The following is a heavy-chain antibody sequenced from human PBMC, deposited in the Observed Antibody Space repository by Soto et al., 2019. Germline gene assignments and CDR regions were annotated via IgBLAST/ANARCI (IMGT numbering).Heavy chain of an antibody. D-gene: IGHD6-19*01. J-gene: IGHJ4*02. Sequence: PSETLSLTCTVSGGSISSSSYYWGWIRHPPGKGLEWIGSIYYSGSTYYNPSLKSRVTISVDTSKNQFSLKLSSVTAADTAVYYCARIAVAGTLEFDYWGQGTLVTVSS. V-gene: IGHV4-39*01. CDR2: IYYSGST. CDR1: GGSISSSSYY. CDR3: ARIAVAGTLEFDY.